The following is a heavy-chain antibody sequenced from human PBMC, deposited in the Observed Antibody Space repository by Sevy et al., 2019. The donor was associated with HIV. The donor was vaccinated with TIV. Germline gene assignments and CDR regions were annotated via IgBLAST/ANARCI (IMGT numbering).Heavy chain of an antibody. CDR1: GYTFSDYY. J-gene: IGHJ4*02. V-gene: IGHV1-2*02. CDR3: ARDGFPLAEVTGVISGLDY. D-gene: IGHD2-21*02. Sequence: ASVKVSCKASGYTFSDYYMHWVRQAPGQGLEWMGWINVNSGGTNYAREFRGRVTMARDTSISTAYMELIGLKFDDTAVYYCARDGFPLAEVTGVISGLDYWGQGTLVTVSS. CDR2: INVNSGGT.